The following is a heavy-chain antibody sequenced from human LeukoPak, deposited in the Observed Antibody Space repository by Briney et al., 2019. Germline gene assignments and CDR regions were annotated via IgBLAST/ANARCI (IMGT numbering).Heavy chain of an antibody. D-gene: IGHD2-8*01. Sequence: GGSLRLSCAASGFTFSSYAMSWVRQAPGKGLQWVSAISGSGGDTYDADSVKGRFTISRDNSKNTLYLQMNSLRAEDTAVYYCAKDISVARYCTNDICSPFDYWGQGTLVTVSS. V-gene: IGHV3-23*01. CDR2: ISGSGGDT. J-gene: IGHJ4*02. CDR3: AKDISVARYCTNDICSPFDY. CDR1: GFTFSSYA.